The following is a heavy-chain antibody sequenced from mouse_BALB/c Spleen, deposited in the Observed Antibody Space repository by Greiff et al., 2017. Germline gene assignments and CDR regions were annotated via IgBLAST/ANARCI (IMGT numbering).Heavy chain of an antibody. Sequence: VNVVESGAELVRPGTSVKVSCKASGYAFTNYLIEWVKQRPGQGLEWIGVINPGSGGTNYNEKFKGKATLTADKSSSTAYMQLSSLTSDDSAVYFCARSEGMITRSFAYWGQGTLVTVSA. CDR3: ARSEGMITRSFAY. CDR2: INPGSGGT. J-gene: IGHJ3*01. CDR1: GYAFTNYL. V-gene: IGHV1-54*01. D-gene: IGHD2-4*01.